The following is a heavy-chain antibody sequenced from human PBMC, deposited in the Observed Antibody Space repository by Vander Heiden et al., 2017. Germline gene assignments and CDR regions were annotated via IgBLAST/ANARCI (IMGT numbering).Heavy chain of an antibody. J-gene: IGHJ4*02. CDR3: ARRDPGGGFLDY. D-gene: IGHD2-15*01. CDR1: AFTFSTFR. Sequence: EVQLVASGGGLVHPGGSLRLLCAASAFTFSTFRMRWVRQVPGKGPGWVSRIDDDQSSTLYADSVKGRFTISRDNAKTTLYLQMNSLRVEDTAVYYCARRDPGGGFLDYWGQGILVTVSS. CDR2: IDDDQSST. V-gene: IGHV3-74*01.